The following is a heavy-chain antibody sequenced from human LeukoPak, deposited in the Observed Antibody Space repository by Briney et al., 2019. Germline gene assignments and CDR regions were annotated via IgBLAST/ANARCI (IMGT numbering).Heavy chain of an antibody. J-gene: IGHJ4*02. Sequence: GRSLRLSCAASGFTFSSYGMHWVRQAPGKGLEWVATISFEGSNKYYADSVKGRFTISRDNSKNTLYLQMNSLRAEDTAVFYCAKGSRTYYYDSSGYYDPGGIDYWGQGTLVTVSS. V-gene: IGHV3-30*18. CDR3: AKGSRTYYYDSSGYYDPGGIDY. CDR2: ISFEGSNK. D-gene: IGHD3-22*01. CDR1: GFTFSSYG.